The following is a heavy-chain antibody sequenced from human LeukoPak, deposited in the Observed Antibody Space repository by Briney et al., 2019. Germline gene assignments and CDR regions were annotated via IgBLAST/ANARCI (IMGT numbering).Heavy chain of an antibody. Sequence: GSLRLSCAASGFTFSSYWMSWVRQAPGKGLEWVANIKQDGSEKYYVDSVKGRFTVSRDSANNLLYLEMNSLRAEDTAVYYCASCSGWYTNFDYWGQGTLVTVSS. CDR1: GFTFSSYW. D-gene: IGHD6-19*01. CDR3: ASCSGWYTNFDY. CDR2: IKQDGSEK. V-gene: IGHV3-7*01. J-gene: IGHJ4*02.